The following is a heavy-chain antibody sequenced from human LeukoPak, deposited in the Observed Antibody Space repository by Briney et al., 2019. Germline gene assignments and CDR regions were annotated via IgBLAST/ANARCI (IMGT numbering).Heavy chain of an antibody. Sequence: KASGTLSLTCPVSGGSVSSSRYYWGWIRQPPGKGLEWIGSIYYTGSTYYKPSLKSRVTISVDASKNQISLKLSSVTAADTAVYFCARHKSFDDLSPIDSWGQGTLVPVSS. V-gene: IGHV4-39*01. J-gene: IGHJ4*02. D-gene: IGHD3-9*01. CDR3: ARHKSFDDLSPIDS. CDR2: IYYTGST. CDR1: GGSVSSSRYY.